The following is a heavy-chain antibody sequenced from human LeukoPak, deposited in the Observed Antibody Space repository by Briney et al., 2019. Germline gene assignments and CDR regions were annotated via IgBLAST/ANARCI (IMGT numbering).Heavy chain of an antibody. CDR1: GFTFSDYY. CDR3: ATDVGQLWSPDN. J-gene: IGHJ4*02. V-gene: IGHV3-11*01. Sequence: GGSLRLSCAASGFTFSDYYMSWIRQAPGKGLEWVSYISGSGNTIYYADSVKGRFTLSRDNAKNSVYLLMNRLRADDTAVYYCATDVGQLWSPDNWGQGTLVTVTS. CDR2: ISGSGNTI. D-gene: IGHD5-18*01.